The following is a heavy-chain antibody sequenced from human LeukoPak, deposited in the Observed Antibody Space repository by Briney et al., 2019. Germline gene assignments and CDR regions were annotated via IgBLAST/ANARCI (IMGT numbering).Heavy chain of an antibody. CDR1: GFTFSSYS. Sequence: GGSLRLSCAASGFTFSSYSMNWVRQAPGKGLEWVSSISSSSSYIYYADSVKGRFTISRDNAKKSLFLQMNSLRAEDTAVYYCTRDLGGYGDYGTNFDYWGQGTLVTVSS. CDR2: ISSSSSYI. D-gene: IGHD4-17*01. CDR3: TRDLGGYGDYGTNFDY. V-gene: IGHV3-21*01. J-gene: IGHJ4*02.